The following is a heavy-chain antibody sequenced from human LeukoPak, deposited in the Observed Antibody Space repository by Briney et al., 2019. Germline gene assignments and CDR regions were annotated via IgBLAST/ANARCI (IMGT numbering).Heavy chain of an antibody. J-gene: IGHJ4*02. Sequence: ASVKVSCKASGYTFTGYYMHWVRQAPGQGLEWMGWINPNSGGTNYAQKFQGRVTMTRDTSISTAYMKLSRLRSDDTAVYYCARDTDGVYSGYDGLPSFDYWGQGTLVTVSS. CDR1: GYTFTGYY. V-gene: IGHV1-2*02. CDR3: ARDTDGVYSGYDGLPSFDY. CDR2: INPNSGGT. D-gene: IGHD5-12*01.